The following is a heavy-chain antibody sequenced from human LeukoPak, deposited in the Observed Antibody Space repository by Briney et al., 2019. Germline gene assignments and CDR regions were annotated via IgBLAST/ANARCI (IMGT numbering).Heavy chain of an antibody. V-gene: IGHV3-23*01. D-gene: IGHD2-15*01. Sequence: GGSLRLSCAASGFTFSSYAMSWVRQAPGKGLEWVSAISGSGGSTYYADSVKGRFTISRDNSKNTLYLQMNSLRAEDTAVYYCAKKSWDIVVVVDAYFDYWGQGTLVTVSS. CDR2: ISGSGGST. CDR3: AKKSWDIVVVVDAYFDY. J-gene: IGHJ4*02. CDR1: GFTFSSYA.